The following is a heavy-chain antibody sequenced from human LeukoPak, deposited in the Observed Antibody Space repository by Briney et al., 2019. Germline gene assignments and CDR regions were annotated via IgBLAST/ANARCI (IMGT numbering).Heavy chain of an antibody. CDR2: TYYSGST. D-gene: IGHD2-2*01. J-gene: IGHJ5*02. Sequence: PSETLSLTCTVSGGSVSSGSYYWSWIRQPPGKGLEWIGHTYYSGSTKYDPSLKSRVTISVDTSKNQFSLKLNSVSAADTAVYYCARHTDQLLVNWFDPWGQGTLVTVSS. CDR1: GGSVSSGSYY. V-gene: IGHV4-61*01. CDR3: ARHTDQLLVNWFDP.